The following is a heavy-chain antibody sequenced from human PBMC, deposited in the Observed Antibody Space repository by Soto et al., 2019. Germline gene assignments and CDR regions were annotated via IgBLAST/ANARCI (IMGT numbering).Heavy chain of an antibody. J-gene: IGHJ5*02. CDR1: GYTFTSYA. CDR2: INAGNGNT. CDR3: ARDSKISSSWFDP. Sequence: ASVKVSCKASGYTFTSYAMHWVRQSPGQRLEWMGWINAGNGNTKYSQKCQCRVTITRDTSASTAYMELSSLRSEDTAVYYCARDSKISSSWFDPWGQGTLVTVSS. V-gene: IGHV1-3*01. D-gene: IGHD6-13*01.